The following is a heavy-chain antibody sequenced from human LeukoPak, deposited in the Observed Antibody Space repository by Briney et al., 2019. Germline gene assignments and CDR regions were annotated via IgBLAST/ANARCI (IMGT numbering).Heavy chain of an antibody. CDR1: GGSISSSSYY. D-gene: IGHD3-3*01. Sequence: SQTLSLTCTVSGGSISSSSYYWGWIRQPPGKGLEWIGSIYYSGSTYYNPSLKSRVTISVDTSKNQFSLKLSSVTAADTAVYYRARQGYYDFWSGVPASDYWGQGTLVTVSS. CDR3: ARQGYYDFWSGVPASDY. CDR2: IYYSGST. V-gene: IGHV4-39*01. J-gene: IGHJ4*02.